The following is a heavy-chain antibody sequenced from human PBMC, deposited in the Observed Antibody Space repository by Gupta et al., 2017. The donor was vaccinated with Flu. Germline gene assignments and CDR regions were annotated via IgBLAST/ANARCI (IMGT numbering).Heavy chain of an antibody. J-gene: IGHJ4*02. CDR1: GGSISSGSYY. Sequence: QVQLQESGPGLVKPSQTLSLTCTVSGGSISSGSYYWSWIRQPAGKGLEWIGRIYTSGSTNYNPSLKSRVTISVDTSKNQFARKLSSVTAADTAVYYCARAGATEGARAIDYWGQGTLVTVSS. V-gene: IGHV4-61*02. CDR2: IYTSGST. D-gene: IGHD1-26*01. CDR3: ARAGATEGARAIDY.